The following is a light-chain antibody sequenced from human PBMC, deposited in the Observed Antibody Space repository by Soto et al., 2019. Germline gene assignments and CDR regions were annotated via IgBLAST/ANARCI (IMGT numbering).Light chain of an antibody. V-gene: IGKV1-39*01. CDR3: QQTYTTASIT. CDR1: QSISRN. CDR2: AAS. Sequence: DIQMTQSPSSLSASVGDRVTITCRASQSISRNLNWYQHKPGKAPKLLIYAASSLQNGVPSRFSGGGSGTEFTLYFSGLRPADFGAYYGQQTYTTASITFGHGTRLEIK. J-gene: IGKJ5*01.